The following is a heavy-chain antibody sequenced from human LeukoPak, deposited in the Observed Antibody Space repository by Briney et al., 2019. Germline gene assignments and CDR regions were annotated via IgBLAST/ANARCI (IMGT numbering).Heavy chain of an antibody. V-gene: IGHV1-2*02. J-gene: IGHJ4*02. CDR2: INPNGDGT. Sequence: ASVKVSCKASGYTFSDYYMHWVRQAPGQGLEWMGWINPNGDGTNLAQEFQGRVTMTRDISTVYMELRRLRSDDTAVYFCARGGGSSGYPDYWGQGTLVTVSS. CDR1: GYTFSDYY. CDR3: ARGGGSSGYPDY. D-gene: IGHD6-19*01.